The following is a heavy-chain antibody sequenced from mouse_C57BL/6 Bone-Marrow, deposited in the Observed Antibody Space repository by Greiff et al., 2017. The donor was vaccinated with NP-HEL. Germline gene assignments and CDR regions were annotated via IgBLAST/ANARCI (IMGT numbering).Heavy chain of an antibody. V-gene: IGHV1-55*01. CDR3: ARPSITTVVARDY. J-gene: IGHJ2*01. CDR2: IYPGSGST. D-gene: IGHD1-1*01. Sequence: VQLQQPGAELVKPGASVKMSCKASGYTFTSYWITWVKQRPGQGLEWIGDIYPGSGSTNYNEKFKSKATLTVDTSSSTAYMQLSSLTSEDSAVYYCARPSITTVVARDYWGQGTTLTVSS. CDR1: GYTFTSYW.